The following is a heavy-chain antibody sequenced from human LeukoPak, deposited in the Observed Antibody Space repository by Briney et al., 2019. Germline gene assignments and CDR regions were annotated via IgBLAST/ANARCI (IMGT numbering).Heavy chain of an antibody. V-gene: IGHV3-21*01. Sequence: GGSLRLSCAASGFTCSDYTMNWVRQAPGKGLEWVSSISSSSSDIYYADSVKGRFTISRDNAKKSLSLQMNSLRAEDTAVYYCARAILYPYYFDYWGQGTLVTVSS. D-gene: IGHD2-8*01. CDR1: GFTCSDYT. J-gene: IGHJ4*02. CDR3: ARAILYPYYFDY. CDR2: ISSSSSDI.